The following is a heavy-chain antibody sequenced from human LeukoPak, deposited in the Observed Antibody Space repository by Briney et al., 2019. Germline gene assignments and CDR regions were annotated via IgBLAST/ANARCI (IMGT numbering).Heavy chain of an antibody. Sequence: SETLSLTCTVSGGSISSYYWSWIRQPPGKGLEWIGYIYYSGSTNYNPSLKSRVTISVDTSKNQFSLKLSSVTAADTAVYYCARDKAAADNAFDIWGQGTMVTVSS. V-gene: IGHV4-59*01. D-gene: IGHD6-13*01. J-gene: IGHJ3*02. CDR3: ARDKAAADNAFDI. CDR2: IYYSGST. CDR1: GGSISSYY.